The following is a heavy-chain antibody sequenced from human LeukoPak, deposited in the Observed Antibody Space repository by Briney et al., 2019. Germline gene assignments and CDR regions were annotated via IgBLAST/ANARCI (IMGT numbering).Heavy chain of an antibody. Sequence: GGSLRLSCATSGFTFSSYAMIWVRQAPGKGLEWVSSISSSSSYIYYADSVKGRFTISRDNAKNSLYLQMNSLRAEDTAVYYCARTAYNIVVVVAATPDWYFDLWGRGTLVTVSS. CDR3: ARTAYNIVVVVAATPDWYFDL. CDR1: GFTFSSYA. J-gene: IGHJ2*01. V-gene: IGHV3-21*01. CDR2: ISSSSSYI. D-gene: IGHD2-15*01.